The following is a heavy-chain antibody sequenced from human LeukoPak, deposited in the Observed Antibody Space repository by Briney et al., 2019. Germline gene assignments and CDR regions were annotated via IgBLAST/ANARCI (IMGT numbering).Heavy chain of an antibody. CDR1: GFTFSSYA. J-gene: IGHJ6*02. Sequence: PGGSLRRSCAASGFTFSSYAMHWDRQPPGEGLEWVAVMSYDGGHKYYADSVKGRFTISRDNSKNTLYLQMNSLRPEDTALYYCAKGQLVDYGMDVWGHGTTVTVSS. D-gene: IGHD6-6*01. V-gene: IGHV3-30*18. CDR2: MSYDGGHK. CDR3: AKGQLVDYGMDV.